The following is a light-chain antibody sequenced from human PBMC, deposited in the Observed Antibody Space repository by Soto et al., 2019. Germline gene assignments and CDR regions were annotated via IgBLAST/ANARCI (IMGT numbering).Light chain of an antibody. J-gene: IGKJ2*01. Sequence: DIQMTQSPSSLSVSVGDRVTITCRASQSITNYLNWYQQKPGKAPKLLVYAASSLQSGVPSRFSGNGSGTDFTLTISSLQPEDFASYYCQQSDSYPYTFGQGTMVEI. CDR3: QQSDSYPYT. CDR1: QSITNY. V-gene: IGKV1-39*01. CDR2: AAS.